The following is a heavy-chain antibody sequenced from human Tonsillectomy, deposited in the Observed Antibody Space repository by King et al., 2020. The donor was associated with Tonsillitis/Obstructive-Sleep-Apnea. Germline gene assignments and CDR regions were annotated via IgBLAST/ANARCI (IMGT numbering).Heavy chain of an antibody. J-gene: IGHJ3*02. Sequence: LQLQESGPGLVKPSETLSLTCTVSGDSVSPYYWNWIRQPPGKGLEWIGYIFHSGGTNYNPSLQSRVTISVDTSKNQFSLKLSSVTGADTAVYYCARESSRVGDALDIWGQGTMVTVSS. CDR2: IFHSGGT. D-gene: IGHD5-24*01. V-gene: IGHV4-59*02. CDR1: GDSVSPYY. CDR3: ARESSRVGDALDI.